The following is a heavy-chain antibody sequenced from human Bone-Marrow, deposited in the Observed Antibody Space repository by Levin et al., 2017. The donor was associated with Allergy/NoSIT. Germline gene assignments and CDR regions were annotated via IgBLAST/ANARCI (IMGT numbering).Heavy chain of an antibody. Sequence: GESLKISCKGSGYSFTSYWIAWVRQMPGKGLEWMGSIYPGDSDTRYGPSFQGQVTISVDKSINTAYLQWSSLKASDTAMYYCAKRGVVATIDSHYDYAMDVWGQGTTVTVSS. CDR2: IYPGDSDT. D-gene: IGHD1-26*01. CDR3: AKRGVVATIDSHYDYAMDV. CDR1: GYSFTSYW. V-gene: IGHV5-51*01. J-gene: IGHJ6*02.